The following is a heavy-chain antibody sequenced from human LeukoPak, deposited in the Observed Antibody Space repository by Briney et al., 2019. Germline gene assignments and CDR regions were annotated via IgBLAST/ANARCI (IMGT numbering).Heavy chain of an antibody. D-gene: IGHD1-26*01. CDR1: GGTISSSNYY. CDR2: IYYSGTT. CDR3: ARFSDQVGAAWSWFDP. J-gene: IGHJ5*02. V-gene: IGHV4-39*07. Sequence: SETLSLTCTVSGGTISSSNYYWGWIRQPPGKGLEWIGSIYYSGTTYYNPSLKSRVTTSVGTSKNQFSLKLRSVTAADTAVYFCARFSDQVGAAWSWFDPWGQGTLVTVSS.